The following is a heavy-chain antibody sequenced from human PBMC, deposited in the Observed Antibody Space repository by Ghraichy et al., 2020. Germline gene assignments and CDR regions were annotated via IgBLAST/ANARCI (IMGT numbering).Heavy chain of an antibody. Sequence: SETLSLTCAVYGGSFSGYYWSWIRQPPGKGLEWIGEINHSGSTNYNPSLKSRVTISVDTSKNQFSLKLSSVTAADTAVYYCARVRQTILLWFGEYPRYYFDYWGQGTLVTVSS. D-gene: IGHD3-10*01. J-gene: IGHJ4*02. V-gene: IGHV4-34*01. CDR2: INHSGST. CDR1: GGSFSGYY. CDR3: ARVRQTILLWFGEYPRYYFDY.